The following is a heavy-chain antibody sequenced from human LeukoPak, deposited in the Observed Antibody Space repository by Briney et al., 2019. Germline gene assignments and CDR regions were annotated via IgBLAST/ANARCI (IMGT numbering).Heavy chain of an antibody. V-gene: IGHV1-18*01. Sequence: ASVNVSCKASGYTFTGDGISWVRQAPRQGLKSMGWISAYNGNTNYAQKLQGRVTMTTDTSTSTAYMELRSLRSDDTAVYYCARAMIQLTPFAFDIWGQGTMVTVSS. J-gene: IGHJ3*02. CDR2: ISAYNGNT. CDR3: ARAMIQLTPFAFDI. D-gene: IGHD5-18*01. CDR1: GYTFTGDG.